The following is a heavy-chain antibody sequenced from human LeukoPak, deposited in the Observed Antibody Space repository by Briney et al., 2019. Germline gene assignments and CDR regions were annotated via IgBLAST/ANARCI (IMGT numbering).Heavy chain of an antibody. J-gene: IGHJ4*02. CDR2: INPNSGGT. V-gene: IGHV1-2*04. CDR1: GYTFTGYY. Sequence: ASVKVSCKASGYTFTGYYMHWVRQAPGQGLEWMGWINPNSGGTNYAQKFQGWVTMTRDTSISTAYMELSRLRSDDTAVYYCARRALMDSSGYPYYFDYWGQGTLVTVSS. CDR3: ARRALMDSSGYPYYFDY. D-gene: IGHD3-22*01.